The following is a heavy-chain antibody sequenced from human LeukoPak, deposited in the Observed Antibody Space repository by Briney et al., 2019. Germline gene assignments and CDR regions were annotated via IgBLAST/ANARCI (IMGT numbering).Heavy chain of an antibody. J-gene: IGHJ4*02. CDR2: IYPGDSDT. V-gene: IGHV5-51*01. Sequence: GESLKISCKGSGYSFTSYWIGWVRQMPGKGLEWMGIIYPGDSDTRYSPSFQGQVAISADKSISTAYLQWSSLKASDTAMYYCARTVLRYFDWSPAGGFDYWGQGTLVTVSS. CDR1: GYSFTSYW. D-gene: IGHD3-9*01. CDR3: ARTVLRYFDWSPAGGFDY.